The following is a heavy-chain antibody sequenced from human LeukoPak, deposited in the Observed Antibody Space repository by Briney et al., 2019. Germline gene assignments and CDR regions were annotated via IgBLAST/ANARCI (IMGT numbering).Heavy chain of an antibody. V-gene: IGHV4-59*08. CDR2: IHDNENT. J-gene: IGHJ6*03. Sequence: SETLSLTCTVLGGSITNYYWSWIRQFPGKGLEWIGYIHDNENTNYNPSLKSRVTMSVDTPRNQVFLNVTPVTAADTAVYYCAREGCSSSSCSEDNMDVWGKGTTVIVSS. D-gene: IGHD2-2*01. CDR3: AREGCSSSSCSEDNMDV. CDR1: GGSITNYY.